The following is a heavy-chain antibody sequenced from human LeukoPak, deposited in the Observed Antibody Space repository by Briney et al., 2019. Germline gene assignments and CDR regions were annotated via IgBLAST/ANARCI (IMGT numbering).Heavy chain of an antibody. CDR2: IILIFGTA. Sequence: ASVKVSCKASGGTFSSYAISWVRQAPGQGLEWMGGIILIFGTANYAQKFQGRVTITADESTSTAYMELSSLRSEDTAVYYCARDETVDGAFDIWGQGTMVTVSS. V-gene: IGHV1-69*13. CDR1: GGTFSSYA. J-gene: IGHJ3*02. D-gene: IGHD2-21*01. CDR3: ARDETVDGAFDI.